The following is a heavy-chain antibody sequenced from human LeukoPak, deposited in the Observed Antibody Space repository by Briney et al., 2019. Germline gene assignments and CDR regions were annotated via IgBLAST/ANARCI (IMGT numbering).Heavy chain of an antibody. D-gene: IGHD3-3*01. CDR3: ARLPRRGVVTRGAFDI. CDR1: GGSISSSSYY. J-gene: IGHJ3*02. Sequence: RTSETLSLTCTVSGGSISSSSYYWGWIRQPPGKGLEWIGSIYYSGSTYYNPSLKSRVTISVDTSKNQFSLKLSSVTAADTAVYYCARLPRRGVVTRGAFDIWGQGTMVTVSS. CDR2: IYYSGST. V-gene: IGHV4-39*01.